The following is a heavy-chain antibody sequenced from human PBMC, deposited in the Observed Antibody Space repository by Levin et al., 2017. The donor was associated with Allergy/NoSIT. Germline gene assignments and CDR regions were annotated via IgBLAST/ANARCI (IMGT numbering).Heavy chain of an antibody. J-gene: IGHJ4*02. V-gene: IGHV3-48*01. D-gene: IGHD3-3*01. CDR3: ARGFPGDVWSGTTDFSDY. Sequence: GGSLRLSCAASGFTFSRYSMNWVRQAPGKGLEWVSHISSSSSTINYADSVKGRFTISRDDAKNSLFLQMNSLRAEDTAVYYCARGFPGDVWSGTTDFSDYWGQGTLVTVSS. CDR2: ISSSSSTI. CDR1: GFTFSRYS.